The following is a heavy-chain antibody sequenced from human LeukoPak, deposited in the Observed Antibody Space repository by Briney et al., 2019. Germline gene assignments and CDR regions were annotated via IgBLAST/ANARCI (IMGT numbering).Heavy chain of an antibody. CDR1: GFTLSNYW. Sequence: GGSLRLSCSVSGFTLSNYWMHWVRQAPGKGLVWVARLHSNGAFTTYADSVKGRFTISRDTAKNTLYLQMNSLRVEDTAFNYGAGFVVVTAGDYWGQGTLVTVSS. CDR3: AGFVVVTAGDY. V-gene: IGHV3-74*01. D-gene: IGHD2-21*02. J-gene: IGHJ4*01. CDR2: LHSNGAFT.